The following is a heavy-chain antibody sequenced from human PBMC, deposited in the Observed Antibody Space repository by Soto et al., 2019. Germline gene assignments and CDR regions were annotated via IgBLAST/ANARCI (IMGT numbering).Heavy chain of an antibody. D-gene: IGHD2-21*01. CDR2: ITSDTNTI. Sequence: EVQLVESGGGLVQPGGSLRLCCAASGFSFSIYSMNWVRQAPGKGLEWSSYITSDTNTIKYADSVKGRFTISRDNAKNSLYLQMNSLRDEDTAVYYCARSGEGHFDYWGQGTVVTVSS. J-gene: IGHJ4*02. V-gene: IGHV3-48*02. CDR3: ARSGEGHFDY. CDR1: GFSFSIYS.